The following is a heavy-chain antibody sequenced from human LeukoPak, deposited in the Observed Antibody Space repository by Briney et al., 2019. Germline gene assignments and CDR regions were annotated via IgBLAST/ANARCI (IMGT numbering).Heavy chain of an antibody. V-gene: IGHV3-48*04. CDR1: GFTFSSYS. D-gene: IGHD5-12*01. J-gene: IGHJ4*02. CDR3: ARDLGGYSGYGYFDY. Sequence: GGSLRLSCAASGFTFSSYSMNWVRQAPGKGLEWVSYISSSSSTIYYADSVKGRFTISRDNAKNSLYLQMNSLRAEDTAVYYCARDLGGYSGYGYFDYWGQGTLVTVSS. CDR2: ISSSSSTI.